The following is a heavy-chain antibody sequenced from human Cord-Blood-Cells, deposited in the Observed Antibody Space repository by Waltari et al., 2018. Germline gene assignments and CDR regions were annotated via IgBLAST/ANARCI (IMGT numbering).Heavy chain of an antibody. J-gene: IGHJ3*01. Sequence: QVQLKESGPALVKPSATLSLTCTVSGGSISSHYWSWIRQPPGKGLEWSGYIYYSGSTHCHPALKSRRTMSVGTSKNQFSLKLCTVTAADTAVYYCASTGIAAAGRGAFDVWGQGTMVTVSP. CDR2: IYYSGST. D-gene: IGHD6-13*01. CDR1: GGSISSHY. CDR3: ASTGIAAAGRGAFDV. V-gene: IGHV4-59*11.